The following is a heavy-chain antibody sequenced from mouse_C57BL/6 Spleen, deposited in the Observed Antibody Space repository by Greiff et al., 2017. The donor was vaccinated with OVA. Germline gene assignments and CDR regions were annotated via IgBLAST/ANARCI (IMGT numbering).Heavy chain of an antibody. CDR3: ARSGPEGAMDY. V-gene: IGHV1-4*01. Sequence: QVQLQQSGAELARPGASVKMSCKASGYTFTSYTMHWVKQRPGQGLEWIGYINPSSGYTKYNQKFKDKATLTADKSSSTAYMQLSSLTSEDSAVYYCARSGPEGAMDYWGQGTSVTVSS. D-gene: IGHD3-1*01. CDR2: INPSSGYT. CDR1: GYTFTSYT. J-gene: IGHJ4*01.